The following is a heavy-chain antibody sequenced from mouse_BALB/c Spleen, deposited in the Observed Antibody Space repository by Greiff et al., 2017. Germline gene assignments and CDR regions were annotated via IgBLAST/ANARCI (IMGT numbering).Heavy chain of an antibody. CDR2: ISSGGSYT. D-gene: IGHD4-1*01. Sequence: DVKLVESGGGLVKPGGSLKLSCAASGFTFSSYTMSWVRQTPEKRLEWVATISSGGSYTYYPDSVKGRFTISRDNAKNTLYLQMSSLKSEDTAMYYCTRSGGDYWGQGTTLTVSS. V-gene: IGHV5-6-4*01. CDR1: GFTFSSYT. CDR3: TRSGGDY. J-gene: IGHJ2*01.